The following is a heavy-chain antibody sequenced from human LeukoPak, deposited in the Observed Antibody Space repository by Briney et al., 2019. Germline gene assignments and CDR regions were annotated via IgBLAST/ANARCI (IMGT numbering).Heavy chain of an antibody. J-gene: IGHJ5*02. Sequence: SCKASGYTFTSYYMHWVRQAPGKGLEWVALIWHDRSKIYYADSVRGRFTISRDNSKNTMYLEMNSLRAEDTAVYFCARDADTSGYYSFYDLWGQGTLVTVSS. CDR3: ARDADTSGYYSFYDL. CDR2: IWHDRSKI. V-gene: IGHV3-33*01. CDR1: GYTFTSYY. D-gene: IGHD3-22*01.